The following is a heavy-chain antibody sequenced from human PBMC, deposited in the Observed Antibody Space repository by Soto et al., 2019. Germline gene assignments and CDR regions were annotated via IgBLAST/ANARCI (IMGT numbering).Heavy chain of an antibody. J-gene: IGHJ5*02. CDR2: IFSNDEK. CDR1: GFSLSNAGLG. V-gene: IGHV2-26*04. D-gene: IGHD6-13*01. CDR3: ASTYSTSWYWFDP. Sequence: QVTVKESGPVLVKPIETLTLTCTVSGFSLSNAGLGVSWIRQPPGKALEWLAHIFSNDEKSYSTSLKSRLTISKDTSKSQVVLIMTNMDPVDTATYYCASTYSTSWYWFDPWGQGTLVTVSS.